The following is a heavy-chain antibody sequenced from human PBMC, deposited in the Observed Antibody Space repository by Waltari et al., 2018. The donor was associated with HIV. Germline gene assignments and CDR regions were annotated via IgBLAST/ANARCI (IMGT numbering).Heavy chain of an antibody. CDR1: GFTFSSSA. Sequence: QMQLVQSGPEVKKPGTSVKVSCKASGFTFSSSAVQWVRQDRGQGLEWIGWIAVGSGNTNYAQKFQERVTITRDMSTSTAYMELSSLRSEDTAVYYCAAQYYIRSGSYYHAFDMWGQGTMVTVSS. V-gene: IGHV1-58*01. D-gene: IGHD3-10*01. CDR3: AAQYYIRSGSYYHAFDM. J-gene: IGHJ3*02. CDR2: IAVGSGNT.